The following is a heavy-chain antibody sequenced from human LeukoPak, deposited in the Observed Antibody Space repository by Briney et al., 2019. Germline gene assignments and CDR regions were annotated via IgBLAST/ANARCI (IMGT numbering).Heavy chain of an antibody. CDR1: GYTFTSYG. V-gene: IGHV1-18*01. D-gene: IGHD6-6*01. J-gene: IGHJ4*02. Sequence: ASVKVSCKASGYTFTSYGISWVRQAPGQGLEWMGWISAYNGNTNYAQKLQGRVTMTTDTSTSTAYMELRSLRSDDPAVYYCARMPKYSSSSGGNYWGQGTLVTVSS. CDR2: ISAYNGNT. CDR3: ARMPKYSSSSGGNY.